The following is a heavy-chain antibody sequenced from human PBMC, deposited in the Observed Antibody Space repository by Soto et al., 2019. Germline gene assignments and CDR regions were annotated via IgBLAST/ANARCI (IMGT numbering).Heavy chain of an antibody. D-gene: IGHD2-15*01. Sequence: ASVKGSWKAAGYGLTSDDGGWGRQATRQGLEWMGWMNPNSGNTGYAQKLQGRVTMTTDTSTSTAYMELRSLRSDDTAVYYCARDRIDVVVVAATLKDDALDIWAQGTMVTVSS. J-gene: IGHJ3*02. CDR1: GYGLTSDD. V-gene: IGHV1-8*01. CDR3: ARDRIDVVVVAATLKDDALDI. CDR2: MNPNSGNT.